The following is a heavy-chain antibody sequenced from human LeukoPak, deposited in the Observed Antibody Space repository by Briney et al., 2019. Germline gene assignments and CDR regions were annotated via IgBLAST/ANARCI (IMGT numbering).Heavy chain of an antibody. CDR1: GFTFTSYV. V-gene: IGHV3-23*01. D-gene: IGHD3-10*01. J-gene: IGHJ4*02. Sequence: GGSLRLSCAASGFTFTSYVMSWVRQAPGKGLEWVSTISTTSNSTYYADSVKGRFTISRDNSKNSLYLQMNSLRAEDTAVYYCARLPVGYYGSRSYTDYWGQGALVTVSS. CDR2: ISTTSNST. CDR3: ARLPVGYYGSRSYTDY.